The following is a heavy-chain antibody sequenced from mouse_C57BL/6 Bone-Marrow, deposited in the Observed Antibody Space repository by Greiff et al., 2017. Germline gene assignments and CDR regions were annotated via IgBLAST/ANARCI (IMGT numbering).Heavy chain of an antibody. CDR1: GYTFTDYY. V-gene: IGHV1-26*01. CDR3: APYYYGSSNWHFDV. CDR2: INPNNGGT. Sequence: VQLQQSGPELVKPGASVKISCKASGYTFTDYYMNWVKQSHGKSLEWIGDINPNNGGTSYNQKFKGKATLTVDKSSSTAYMELRSLSSEDSAVYYCAPYYYGSSNWHFDVWGTGTTVTVSS. D-gene: IGHD1-1*01. J-gene: IGHJ1*03.